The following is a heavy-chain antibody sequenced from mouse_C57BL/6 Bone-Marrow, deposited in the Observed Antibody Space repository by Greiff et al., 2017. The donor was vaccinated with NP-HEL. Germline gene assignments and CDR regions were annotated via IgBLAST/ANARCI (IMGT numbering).Heavy chain of an antibody. CDR2: INPSSGYT. V-gene: IGHV1-4*01. D-gene: IGHD2-1*01. J-gene: IGHJ1*03. CDR1: GYTFTSYT. CDR3: ARLLWPRYFDV. Sequence: QVHVKQSGAELARPGASVKMSCKASGYTFTSYTMHWVKQRPGQGLEWIGYINPSSGYTKYNQKFKDKATLTADKSSSTAYMQLSSLTSEDSAVYYCARLLWPRYFDVWGTGTTVTVSS.